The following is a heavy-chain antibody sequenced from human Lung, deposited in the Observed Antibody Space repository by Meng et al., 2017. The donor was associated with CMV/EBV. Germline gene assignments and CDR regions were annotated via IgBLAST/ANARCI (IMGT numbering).Heavy chain of an antibody. CDR1: GFTFSSYG. Sequence: GEXXKISCAASGFTFSSYGMSWVRQAPGKGLEWVSTMSASGGSTKYADSVKGRFTISRDNSKNMLYLQMNSLRAEDSAVYFCAKGKWGGYYYYYGMDVWGRGTXVTVSS. CDR3: AKGKWGGYYYYYGMDV. CDR2: MSASGGST. J-gene: IGHJ6*02. V-gene: IGHV3-23*01. D-gene: IGHD1-26*01.